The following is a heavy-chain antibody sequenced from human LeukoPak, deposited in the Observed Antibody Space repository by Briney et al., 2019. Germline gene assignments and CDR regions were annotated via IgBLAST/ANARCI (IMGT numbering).Heavy chain of an antibody. Sequence: GGSLRLSCAASGFTFSSYEMSWLRQAPGKGLEWVADIKEDGSAKYYVDSVKGRFTISRDNAKNSLYLQMNSLRVEDTAVYYCARDPDHGAVDYWGQGTLVTVSS. CDR1: GFTFSSYE. D-gene: IGHD3-16*01. V-gene: IGHV3-7*01. CDR3: ARDPDHGAVDY. CDR2: IKEDGSAK. J-gene: IGHJ4*02.